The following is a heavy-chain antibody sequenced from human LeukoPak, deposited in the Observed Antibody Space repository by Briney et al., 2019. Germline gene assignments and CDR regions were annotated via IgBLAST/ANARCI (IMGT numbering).Heavy chain of an antibody. V-gene: IGHV3-53*01. CDR1: GFRISIND. Sequence: PGGSLRLSCAVSGFRISINDMSWVRQAPGKGLQWVSMMYIDGNRYYADSVKGRFTISRDNAKKSLYLQMNSLRAEDTAVYYWASLSNTDKDDYWGQGTLVTVSS. CDR2: MYIDGNR. D-gene: IGHD1/OR15-1a*01. CDR3: ASLSNTDKDDY. J-gene: IGHJ4*02.